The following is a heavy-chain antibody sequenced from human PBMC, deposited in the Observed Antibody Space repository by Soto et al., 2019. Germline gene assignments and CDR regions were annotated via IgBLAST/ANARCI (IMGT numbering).Heavy chain of an antibody. D-gene: IGHD3-16*01. J-gene: IGHJ5*02. CDR3: AHAYASWRENWFDP. Sequence: QITLKESGPTLVKPTQTLTLTCTFSGFSLSTSGVGVGWIRQPPGKALEWLALIYWNDDKRYSPSLKSRLTITQDTSKNQVGLTMTNKDPVDTATYYCAHAYASWRENWFDPWGQGNLVTVSS. V-gene: IGHV2-5*01. CDR1: GFSLSTSGVG. CDR2: IYWNDDK.